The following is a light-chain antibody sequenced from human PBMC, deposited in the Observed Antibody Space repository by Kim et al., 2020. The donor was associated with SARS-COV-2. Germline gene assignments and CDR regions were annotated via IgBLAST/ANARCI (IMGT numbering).Light chain of an antibody. J-gene: IGLJ1*01. Sequence: ELTQPPSASGTPGQRVTISCSGSNSNIGGNFVYWYQQLPATAPKLLIYKNDQRPSGVPDRFSGSHSGTSASLAIGGLRSEDEADYYCATWDDSLSGPVFGPGTKVTVL. CDR3: ATWDDSLSGPV. V-gene: IGLV1-47*01. CDR2: KND. CDR1: NSNIGGNF.